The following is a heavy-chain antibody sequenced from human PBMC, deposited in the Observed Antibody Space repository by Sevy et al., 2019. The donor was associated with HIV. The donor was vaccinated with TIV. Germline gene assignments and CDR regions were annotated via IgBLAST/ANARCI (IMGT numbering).Heavy chain of an antibody. Sequence: SETLSLTCTVSGGSISSYYWSWIRQPPGKGLEWIGYIYYSGSTNYNPSLKSRVTISVDTSKNQFPLKLSSVTAADTAVYYCARDQGSSSWYGNNYGMDVWGQGTTVTVSS. CDR1: GGSISSYY. V-gene: IGHV4-59*01. J-gene: IGHJ6*02. CDR3: ARDQGSSSWYGNNYGMDV. D-gene: IGHD6-13*01. CDR2: IYYSGST.